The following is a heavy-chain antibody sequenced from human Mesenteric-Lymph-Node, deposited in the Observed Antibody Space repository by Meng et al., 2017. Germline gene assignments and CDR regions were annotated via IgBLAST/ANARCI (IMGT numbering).Heavy chain of an antibody. J-gene: IGHJ4*02. CDR2: IYASGVT. V-gene: IGHV4-4*07. CDR3: ARERGWNTAWYPGD. CDR1: GDSTSTFY. D-gene: IGHD1/OR15-1a*01. Sequence: SETLSLTCSVSGDSTSTFYRSWIRQPAGKGLEWIGRIYASGVTKYNPSLKSRVTMSVDTSKTQFFLKLTSVTAADTAVYYCARERGWNTAWYPGDWGQGTLVTVSS.